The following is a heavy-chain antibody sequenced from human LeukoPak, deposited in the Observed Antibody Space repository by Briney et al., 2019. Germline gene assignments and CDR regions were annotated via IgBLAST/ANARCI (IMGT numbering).Heavy chain of an antibody. J-gene: IGHJ4*02. CDR2: IYPGDSDT. D-gene: IGHD5-18*01. Sequence: GQSLKISCKGSGYSFTSYWIGWVRQMPGKGLEWMGIIYPGDSDTRYSPSFEGQVTISADESTSTAYLHWSSLQASDTAMYFCARRGGTAMATDYWGQGTLVTVSS. V-gene: IGHV5-51*01. CDR1: GYSFTSYW. CDR3: ARRGGTAMATDY.